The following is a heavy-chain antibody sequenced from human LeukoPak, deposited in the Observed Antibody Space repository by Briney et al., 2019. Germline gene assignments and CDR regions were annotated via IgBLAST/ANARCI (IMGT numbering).Heavy chain of an antibody. CDR1: GFTFSSYA. D-gene: IGHD3-10*01. CDR2: ISGSGGST. CDR3: AKVPLLWFGDSNWFDP. J-gene: IGHJ5*02. Sequence: GGSLRLSCAASGFTFSSYAMSWVRQAPGKGLEWVSAISGSGGSTYYADSVKGRFTISRDNSKNTLYLQMNSLRAEDTAVYYCAKVPLLWFGDSNWFDPWGQGALVTVSS. V-gene: IGHV3-23*01.